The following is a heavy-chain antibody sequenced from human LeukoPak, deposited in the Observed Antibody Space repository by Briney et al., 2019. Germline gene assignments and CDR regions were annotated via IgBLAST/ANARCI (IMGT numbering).Heavy chain of an antibody. V-gene: IGHV3-7*01. CDR1: GFTISDYW. CDR2: IKQDASER. Sequence: GGSLRLSCAASGFTISDYWMTWVRQAPGKGLEWVANIKQDASERTYVDSVKGRFTISRDNAKNSIFLQMNSLRVEDMATYYCVRDGGTDWYDPGGRGTLVSVSS. J-gene: IGHJ5*02. D-gene: IGHD3-16*01. CDR3: VRDGGTDWYDP.